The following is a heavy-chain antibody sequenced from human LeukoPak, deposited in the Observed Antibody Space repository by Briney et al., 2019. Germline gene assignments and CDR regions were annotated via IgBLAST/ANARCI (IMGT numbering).Heavy chain of an antibody. Sequence: GGSLRLSCAASGFTFSSYAMHWVRQAPGKGLEGVAVLSYDGSNKYYADSVKGRFTISRDNSKNTLYLQMNSLRAEDTAVYYCARDEIYGSGSGNWFDPWGQGTLVTVSS. V-gene: IGHV3-30*04. CDR1: GFTFSSYA. CDR3: ARDEIYGSGSGNWFDP. CDR2: LSYDGSNK. D-gene: IGHD3-10*01. J-gene: IGHJ5*02.